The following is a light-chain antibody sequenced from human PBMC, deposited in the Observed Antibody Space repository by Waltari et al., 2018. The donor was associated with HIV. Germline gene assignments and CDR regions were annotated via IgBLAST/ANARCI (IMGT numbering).Light chain of an antibody. CDR3: AAYTTSGTVL. CDR1: TSDVGGYNY. CDR2: EVN. V-gene: IGLV2-14*01. Sequence: QSALTQPASVSGSPGQSITISCTGTTSDVGGYNYVSWYQQYPDKVPKLIIYEVNNRPSGMSDRFSGSKSGNTASLTISGLQAEDEADYYCAAYTTSGTVLFGGGTKLTVL. J-gene: IGLJ2*01.